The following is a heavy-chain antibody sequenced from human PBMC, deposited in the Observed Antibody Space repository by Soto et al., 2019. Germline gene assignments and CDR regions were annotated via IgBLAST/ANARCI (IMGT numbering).Heavy chain of an antibody. CDR3: AREIVTAGGNNSFDP. CDR1: GGTVASSHW. V-gene: IGHV4-4*02. D-gene: IGHD2-21*02. CDR2: VYHTGDT. Sequence: PSETLSLTCGVSGGTVASSHWWSWVRQSPGRGLEWIGNVYHTGDTNFNPSLQSRVTFSVDKSNNQFSLRLTYVTAADTAVYFCAREIVTAGGNNSFDPWGPGTLVTVSS. J-gene: IGHJ5*02.